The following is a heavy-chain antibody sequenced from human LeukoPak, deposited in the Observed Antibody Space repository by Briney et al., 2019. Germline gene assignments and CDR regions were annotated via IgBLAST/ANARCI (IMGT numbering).Heavy chain of an antibody. V-gene: IGHV3-48*03. CDR3: ASYGDYAYN. J-gene: IGHJ4*02. D-gene: IGHD4-17*01. Sequence: GGSLRLSCAASGFTFSSYEMNWVRQAPGKGLEWVSYISSSGSTIYYADSVKGRFTISRDKAKNSLYLQMNSLRAEDTAVYYCASYGDYAYNWGQGTLVTVSS. CDR1: GFTFSSYE. CDR2: ISSSGSTI.